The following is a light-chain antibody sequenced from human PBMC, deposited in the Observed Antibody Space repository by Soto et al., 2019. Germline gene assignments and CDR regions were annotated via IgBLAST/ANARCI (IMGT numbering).Light chain of an antibody. CDR2: GAS. Sequence: EVVMTQSPATLSVSPGERATLSCRASQSVSSNLAWYQQKPGQAPRLLIYGASTRATGIPARFSGSGSGTEFTLTISSLQSADFAVYYCQKYNNWPITFGGETKVEIK. CDR3: QKYNNWPIT. CDR1: QSVSSN. J-gene: IGKJ4*01. V-gene: IGKV3-15*01.